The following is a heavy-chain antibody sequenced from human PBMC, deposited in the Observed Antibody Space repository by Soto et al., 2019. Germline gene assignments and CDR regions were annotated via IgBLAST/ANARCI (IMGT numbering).Heavy chain of an antibody. V-gene: IGHV3-30*18. D-gene: IGHD3-22*01. Sequence: QVQLVESGGGVVQPGRSLRLSCADSGFTFTDYGMHWVRQAPGKGLEWVAVISYDGSNKNYADSVKGRFTISRDNSKNTLYQQMNRLRAEDTAVYYCAKDTYYHDSSGYYVFDYWGQGTLVTVSS. CDR3: AKDTYYHDSSGYYVFDY. J-gene: IGHJ4*02. CDR2: ISYDGSNK. CDR1: GFTFTDYG.